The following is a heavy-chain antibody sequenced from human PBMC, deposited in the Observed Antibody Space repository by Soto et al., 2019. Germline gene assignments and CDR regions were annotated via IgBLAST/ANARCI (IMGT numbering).Heavy chain of an antibody. CDR2: INHSGST. CDR3: AREGPQYSRSWFDP. V-gene: IGHV4-34*01. J-gene: IGHJ5*02. CDR1: GGSFSGYY. D-gene: IGHD6-6*01. Sequence: SETLSLTCAVYGGSFSGYYWSWIRQPPGKGLEWIGEINHSGSTNYNPSLKSRVTISVDTSKNQFSLKLSSVTAADTAVYYCAREGPQYSRSWFDPWGQGTLVT.